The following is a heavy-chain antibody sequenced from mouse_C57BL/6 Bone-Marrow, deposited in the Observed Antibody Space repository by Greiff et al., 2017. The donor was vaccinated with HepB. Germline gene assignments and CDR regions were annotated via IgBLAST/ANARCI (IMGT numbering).Heavy chain of an antibody. Sequence: QVQLQQPGAELVRPGTSVKLSCKASGYTFTSYWMHWVKQRPGQGLEWIGVIDPSDSYTNYNQKFKGKATLTVDTSSSTAYMQLSSLTSEDSAVYYCARWPNYYGSSYWYFDVWGTGTTVTVSS. V-gene: IGHV1-59*01. CDR3: ARWPNYYGSSYWYFDV. D-gene: IGHD1-1*01. CDR2: IDPSDSYT. CDR1: GYTFTSYW. J-gene: IGHJ1*03.